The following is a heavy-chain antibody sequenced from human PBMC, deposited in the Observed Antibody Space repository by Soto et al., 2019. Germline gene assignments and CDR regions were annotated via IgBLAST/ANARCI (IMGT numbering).Heavy chain of an antibody. CDR1: GGSFSGHF. CDR2: ITPGEAA. Sequence: QVQLQQWGAGLLKSSETLSLTCAVYGGSFSGHFWGWVRQPPGRGPEWIGEITPGEAANYAPSLKSRVTISADTSKNQFSLMLNSVTAADTAVYYCARSVQAATRHYYYDMDVWGKGTTVAVSS. D-gene: IGHD2-2*01. V-gene: IGHV4-34*01. CDR3: ARSVQAATRHYYYDMDV. J-gene: IGHJ6*03.